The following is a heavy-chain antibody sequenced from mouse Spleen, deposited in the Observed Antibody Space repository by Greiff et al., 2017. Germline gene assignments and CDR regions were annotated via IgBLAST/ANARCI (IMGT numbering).Heavy chain of an antibody. CDR2: ISSGGSYT. D-gene: IGHD2-3*01. V-gene: IGHV5-6*01. CDR1: GFTFSSYG. Sequence: EVQLVESGGDLVKPGGSLKLSCAASGFTFSSYGMSWVRQTPDKRLEWVATISSGGSYTYYPDSVKGRFTISRDNAKNTLYLQMSSLKSEDTAMYYCARRNDGYYCFDYWGQGTTLTVSS. J-gene: IGHJ2*01. CDR3: ARRNDGYYCFDY.